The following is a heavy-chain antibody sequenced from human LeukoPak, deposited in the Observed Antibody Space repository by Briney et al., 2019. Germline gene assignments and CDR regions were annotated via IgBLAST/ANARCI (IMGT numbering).Heavy chain of an antibody. D-gene: IGHD3-10*01. J-gene: IGHJ4*02. CDR1: GFTFSDYY. CDR3: AGFYYYGSRAFDY. V-gene: IGHV3-11*06. CDR2: ISSSSSYT. Sequence: GGSLRLSCAASGFTFSDYYMSWIRQAPGKGLEWVSYISSSSSYTNYADSVKGRFTISRDNAKNSLYLQMNSLRAVDTAVYYCAGFYYYGSRAFDYWGQGTLVTVSS.